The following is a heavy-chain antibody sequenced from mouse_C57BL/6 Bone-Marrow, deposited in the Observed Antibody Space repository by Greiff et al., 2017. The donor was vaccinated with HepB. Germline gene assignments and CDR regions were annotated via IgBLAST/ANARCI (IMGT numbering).Heavy chain of an antibody. CDR2: INPYNGGT. D-gene: IGHD1-1*01. J-gene: IGHJ1*03. Sequence: VQLKQSGPVLVKPGASVKMSCKASGYTFTDYYMNWVKQSHGKSLEWIGVINPYNGGTSYNQKFKGKATLTVDKSSSTAYMELNSLTSEDSAVYYCARWNYYGSSYEYFDVWGTGTTVTVSS. CDR3: ARWNYYGSSYEYFDV. CDR1: GYTFTDYY. V-gene: IGHV1-19*01.